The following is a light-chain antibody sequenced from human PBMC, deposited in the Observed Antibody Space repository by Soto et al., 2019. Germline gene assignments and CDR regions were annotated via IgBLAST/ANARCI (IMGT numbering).Light chain of an antibody. CDR3: QQYNNWPLT. CDR1: QSVSSN. V-gene: IGKV3-15*01. Sequence: EIVMTQSPATLSVSPGERVTLSCRASQSVSSNLAWYQQKPVQAPRLLIYGASTRATGIPARFSGSGSGTEFTLTISSLQSEDFAVYYCQQYNNWPLTFGGGTKVEIK. J-gene: IGKJ4*01. CDR2: GAS.